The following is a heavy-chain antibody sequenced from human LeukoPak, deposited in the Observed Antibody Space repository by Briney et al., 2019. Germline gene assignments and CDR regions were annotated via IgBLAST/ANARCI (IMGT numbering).Heavy chain of an antibody. J-gene: IGHJ4*02. CDR2: IYTTGRT. CDR3: ARAGYTISSYRFDY. Sequence: SETLSLNCSVSGGSISSYWWSWIRQPAGKGLEFIGRIYTTGRTNYNPSLKSRVSMSVDTSKNKFSLELRSVTAADTAFYFCARAGYTISSYRFDYWGQGALVTVSS. CDR1: GGSISSYW. D-gene: IGHD3-16*02. V-gene: IGHV4-4*07.